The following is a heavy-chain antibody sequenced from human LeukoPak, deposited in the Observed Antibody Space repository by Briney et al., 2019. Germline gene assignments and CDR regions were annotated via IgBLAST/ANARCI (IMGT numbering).Heavy chain of an antibody. D-gene: IGHD3-22*01. Sequence: GGSLRLSCAASGFTFSRNWMSWVRQAPGKGLEWVASIKQDGSEKNYVDSVKGRFIISRDNFKNTLYLQMNSLRAEDTALYYCAKPSGSSGYLHFDYWGQGSLVTVSS. V-gene: IGHV3-7*03. CDR1: GFTFSRNW. CDR3: AKPSGSSGYLHFDY. CDR2: IKQDGSEK. J-gene: IGHJ4*02.